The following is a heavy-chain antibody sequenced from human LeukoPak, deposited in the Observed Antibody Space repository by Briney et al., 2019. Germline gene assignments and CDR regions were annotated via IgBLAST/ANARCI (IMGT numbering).Heavy chain of an antibody. Sequence: PSGTLSLTCAVSGGSIGASINSPNWWSWVRQPPGKGLEWIGEIFHSGSTNYNPSLKSRVTMSVDKSKNQFSLNLTSVTAADTAVYFCARAPRAYCSTTGSCFQGYWGQGTLVTVSS. V-gene: IGHV4-4*02. J-gene: IGHJ4*02. CDR2: IFHSGST. CDR3: ARAPRAYCSTTGSCFQGY. D-gene: IGHD2-2*01. CDR1: GGSIGASINSPNW.